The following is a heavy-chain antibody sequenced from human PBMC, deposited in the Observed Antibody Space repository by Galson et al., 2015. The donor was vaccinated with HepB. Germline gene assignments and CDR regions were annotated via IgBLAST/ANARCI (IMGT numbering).Heavy chain of an antibody. J-gene: IGHJ6*02. CDR3: AKDPRGSVRGVYGMDV. D-gene: IGHD3-10*01. V-gene: IGHV3-30*02. CDR1: GFTFSSYG. CDR2: IRYDGSNK. Sequence: SLRLSCAASGFTFSSYGMHWVRQAPGKGLEWVAFIRYDGSNKYYADSVKGRFTISRDNSKNTLYLQMNSLRAEDTAVYYCAKDPRGSVRGVYGMDVWGQGTTVTVSS.